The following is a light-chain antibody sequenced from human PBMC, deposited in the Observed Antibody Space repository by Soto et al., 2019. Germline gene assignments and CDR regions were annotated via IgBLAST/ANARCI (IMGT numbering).Light chain of an antibody. J-gene: IGKJ2*01. Sequence: DIQMTQSPSSLSASVGDRVTITCRASQSISNYLNGYQEKSGKAPKLLINAASSLQSGVPSRFTGSGSGTYFTRTISSLQPEDFATYYCQQSYSTPRTFGQGTKLEIK. CDR2: AAS. V-gene: IGKV1-39*01. CDR3: QQSYSTPRT. CDR1: QSISNY.